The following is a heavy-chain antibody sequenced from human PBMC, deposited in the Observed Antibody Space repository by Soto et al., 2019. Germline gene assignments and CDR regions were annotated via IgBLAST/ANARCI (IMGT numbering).Heavy chain of an antibody. Sequence: EVQLVESGGGLVQPGGSLRLSCAASGFTFSSYSMNWVRQAPGKGLEWVSYISSSSSTIYYADSVKGRFTISRDNDKNSLYLPMNSLRAEDTAVYYCARLGRSYDILTGYYPADYWGQGTLVTVSS. CDR2: ISSSSSTI. CDR3: ARLGRSYDILTGYYPADY. CDR1: GFTFSSYS. D-gene: IGHD3-9*01. V-gene: IGHV3-48*01. J-gene: IGHJ4*02.